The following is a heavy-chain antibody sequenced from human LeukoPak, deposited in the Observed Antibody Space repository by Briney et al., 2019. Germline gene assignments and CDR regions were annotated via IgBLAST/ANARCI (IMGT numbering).Heavy chain of an antibody. CDR2: ISAYNGKT. D-gene: IGHD3-3*01. CDR3: ARVITIFGGVEPVRPFFDY. Sequence: AAVNVSRKASGYTFTSYGISWVRPAPGQGVEWVGWISAYNGKTNYAQKLQGSVTMSTDTSTRKTYMEMSRLRTDDTAVYYCARVITIFGGVEPVRPFFDYWGQGTLVTVSS. V-gene: IGHV1-18*01. CDR1: GYTFTSYG. J-gene: IGHJ4*02.